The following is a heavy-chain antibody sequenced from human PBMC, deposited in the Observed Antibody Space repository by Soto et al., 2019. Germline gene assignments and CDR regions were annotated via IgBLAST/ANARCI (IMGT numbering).Heavy chain of an antibody. D-gene: IGHD6-6*01. V-gene: IGHV3-23*01. CDR2: ISGSGATT. J-gene: IGHJ4*02. CDR3: AKSFSRNSYDYFDY. Sequence: GSLRRSCAASGITFIADAMSWVRQAPGKGLEWVSAISGSGATTYYADSVKGRFTISRDKSKNTLYLQMNSLRAEDTALYYCAKSFSRNSYDYFDYWGQGSLVTRSS. CDR1: GITFIADA.